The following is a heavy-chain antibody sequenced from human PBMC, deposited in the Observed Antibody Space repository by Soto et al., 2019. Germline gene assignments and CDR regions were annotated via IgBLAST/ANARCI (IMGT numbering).Heavy chain of an antibody. D-gene: IGHD3-22*01. CDR2: ISYDGSNK. CDR3: AKAHDSSGYYYGYFDY. J-gene: IGHJ4*02. V-gene: IGHV3-30*18. Sequence: VGSLRLSCAASGFTFSSYGMHWVRQAPGKGLEWVAVISYDGSNKYYADSVKGRFTISRDNSKNTLYLQMNSLRAEDTAVYYCAKAHDSSGYYYGYFDYWGQGTLVTVSS. CDR1: GFTFSSYG.